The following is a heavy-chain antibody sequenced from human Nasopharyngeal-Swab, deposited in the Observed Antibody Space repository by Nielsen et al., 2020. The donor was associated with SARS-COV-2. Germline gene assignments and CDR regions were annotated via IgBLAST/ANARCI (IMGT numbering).Heavy chain of an antibody. CDR1: GFTFDDYA. J-gene: IGHJ4*02. Sequence: SLKISCAASGFTFDDYAMHWVRQAPGKGLEWVSGISWNSGSIGYADSAKGRFTISRDNAKNSLYLQMNSLRAEDTALYYCAKVEDGTVGDYWGQGTLVTVSS. CDR3: AKVEDGTVGDY. D-gene: IGHD4-23*01. V-gene: IGHV3-9*01. CDR2: ISWNSGSI.